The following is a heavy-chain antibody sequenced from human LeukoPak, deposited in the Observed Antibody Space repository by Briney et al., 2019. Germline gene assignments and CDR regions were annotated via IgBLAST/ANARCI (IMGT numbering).Heavy chain of an antibody. D-gene: IGHD6-6*01. Sequence: PSEILSLTCTVSGDSISSYYWSWIRQPAGKGLEWIGRIHTSGNTDYNPSLKSRVTMSVDTSKNQFSLKLSSVTAADTAVYYCAREGSMTARPFVSIDYWGQGTLVTISS. V-gene: IGHV4-4*07. CDR1: GDSISSYY. CDR2: IHTSGNT. CDR3: AREGSMTARPFVSIDY. J-gene: IGHJ4*02.